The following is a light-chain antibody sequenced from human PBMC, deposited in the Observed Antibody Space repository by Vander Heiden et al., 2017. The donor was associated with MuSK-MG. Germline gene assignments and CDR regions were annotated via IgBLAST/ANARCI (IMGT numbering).Light chain of an antibody. J-gene: IGKJ4*01. Sequence: EVVMTQSPATLSVAPGERATRSFRASQSVSSNLAWYQQKPGQAPRLLIYGASTRATDTPDRFSGSGSGTEFTLTISRLQSEDFAVYYCQQYDKWPPLTFGGGTKVEIK. CDR3: QQYDKWPPLT. CDR1: QSVSSN. CDR2: GAS. V-gene: IGKV3-15*01.